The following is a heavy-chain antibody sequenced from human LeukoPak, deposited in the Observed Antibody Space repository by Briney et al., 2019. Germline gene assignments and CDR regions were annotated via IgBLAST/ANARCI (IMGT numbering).Heavy chain of an antibody. V-gene: IGHV4-59*01. CDR2: IYYSGST. J-gene: IGHJ4*02. CDR1: GGSISSYY. D-gene: IGHD6-13*01. Sequence: SETLSLTCTVSGGSISSYYWSWIRQPPGKGLEWIGYIYYSGSTDYNPSLKSRVTISVDTSKNRFSLKLSSVTAADTAVYYCASMYSSTWYYFDYWGQGTLVTVSS. CDR3: ASMYSSTWYYFDY.